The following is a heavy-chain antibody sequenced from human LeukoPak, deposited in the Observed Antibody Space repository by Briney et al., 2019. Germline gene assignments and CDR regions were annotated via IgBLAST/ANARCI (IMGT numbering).Heavy chain of an antibody. J-gene: IGHJ4*02. CDR3: ATTGGSYGYRDY. Sequence: PSETLSLTCTVSGGSISSYYWSWIRQPPGKGLEWIGYIYHSGSTYYNPSLKSRVTISVDRSKNQFSLKLSSVTAADTAVYYCATTGGSYGYRDYWGQGTQVTVSS. CDR2: IYHSGST. V-gene: IGHV4-59*04. D-gene: IGHD5-18*01. CDR1: GGSISSYY.